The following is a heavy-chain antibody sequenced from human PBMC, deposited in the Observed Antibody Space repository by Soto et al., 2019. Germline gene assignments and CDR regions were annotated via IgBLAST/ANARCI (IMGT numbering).Heavy chain of an antibody. CDR2: INPDGSST. Sequence: EVQLAESGGGLVQPGGSLRLSCAASGFTFSPYWMHWVRQAPGKGLVWVSRINPDGSSTNYADSVKGRFTISRDNAKNTLYLQMNSLRAEDTAVYYCGRGGSNSRNGMDVWGQGTTVTVSS. J-gene: IGHJ6*02. CDR1: GFTFSPYW. V-gene: IGHV3-74*01. D-gene: IGHD4-4*01. CDR3: GRGGSNSRNGMDV.